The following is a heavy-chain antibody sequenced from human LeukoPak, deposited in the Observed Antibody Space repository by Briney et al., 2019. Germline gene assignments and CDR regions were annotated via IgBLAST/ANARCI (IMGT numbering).Heavy chain of an antibody. J-gene: IGHJ4*02. CDR2: INHSGST. V-gene: IGHV4-34*01. Sequence: SETLSLTCTVSGGSISTYYWNWIRQPPGKGLEWIGEINHSGSTNYNPSLKSRVTISVDTSKNQFSLKLSSVTAADTAVYYCARGGTGTGDIVVVPAAIRGGFDYWGQGTLVTVSS. CDR3: ARGGTGTGDIVVVPAAIRGGFDY. CDR1: GGSISTYY. D-gene: IGHD2-2*02.